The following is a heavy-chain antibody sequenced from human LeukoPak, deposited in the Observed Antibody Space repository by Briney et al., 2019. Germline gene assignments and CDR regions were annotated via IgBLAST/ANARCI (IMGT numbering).Heavy chain of an antibody. V-gene: IGHV4-34*01. J-gene: IGHJ4*02. D-gene: IGHD1-26*01. CDR3: ARSGSYFGY. CDR1: GGSFSGYY. CDR2: INHSGST. Sequence: PSETLSLTCAVYGGSFSGYYWSWIRQPPGKGLEWIGEINHSGSTNYNPSLKSRVTISVDTSKNQFSLQLNSVTPEDTAAYYCARSGSYFGYWGQGTLVTVSS.